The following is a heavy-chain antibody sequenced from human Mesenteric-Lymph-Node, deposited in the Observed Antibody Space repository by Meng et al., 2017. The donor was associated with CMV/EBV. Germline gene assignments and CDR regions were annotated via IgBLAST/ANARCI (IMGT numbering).Heavy chain of an antibody. CDR3: ARKKPSAQIDY. CDR1: GYSFTNYW. Sequence: SFMGSGYSFTNYWIGWVRQMPGKGLEWMGLIYPGDSDTRYSPSFQGQVTISADKSISTAYLQWSSLKASDTAIYYCARKKPSAQIDYWGQGTLVTVSS. J-gene: IGHJ4*02. CDR2: IYPGDSDT. V-gene: IGHV5-51*01. D-gene: IGHD1-14*01.